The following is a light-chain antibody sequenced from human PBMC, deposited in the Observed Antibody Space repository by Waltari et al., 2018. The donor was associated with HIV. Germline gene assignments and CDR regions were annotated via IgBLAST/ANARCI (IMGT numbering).Light chain of an antibody. CDR1: DFNIGANT. J-gene: IGLJ2*01. CDR3: SSWDDSLNGVWV. V-gene: IGLV1-44*01. CDR2: SDH. Sequence: QSVLTQPPSASGTSGQRVTISCSGSDFNIGANTVNWYQQVPGMAPKLLIYSDHQRPSGVPDRFSGSKSGTSASRAISGLQSEDEANYYCSSWDDSLNGVWVFGGGTKVTVL.